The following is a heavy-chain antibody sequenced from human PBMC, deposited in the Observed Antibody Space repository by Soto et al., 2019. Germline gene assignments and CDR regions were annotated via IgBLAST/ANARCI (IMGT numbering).Heavy chain of an antibody. CDR3: ARDLGGPDY. Sequence: LRLSCAASGFSLSPYWMHWVRQVPGRGLEWVARLSSDGFGAAYADSVKGRFFISRDIARNTLSLQMNSLRADDTAVYYCARDLGGPDYWGRGTSVTVS. CDR2: LSSDGFGA. CDR1: GFSLSPYW. V-gene: IGHV3-74*03. J-gene: IGHJ4*02. D-gene: IGHD3-16*01.